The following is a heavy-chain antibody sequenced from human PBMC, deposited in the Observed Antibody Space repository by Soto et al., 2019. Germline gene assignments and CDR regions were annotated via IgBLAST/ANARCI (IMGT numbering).Heavy chain of an antibody. CDR1: GYTFTSYD. V-gene: IGHV1-8*01. D-gene: IGHD3-16*01. CDR3: ARGRDMITFGGVMVLVPDYYYYYMDV. Sequence: QVQLVQSGAEVKKPGASVKVSCKASGYTFTSYDINWVRQATGQGLEWMGWMNPNSGNTGYAQKFQGRVTMTRNTSISTAYMELSSLRSEDTAVYYCARGRDMITFGGVMVLVPDYYYYYMDVWGKGTTVTVSS. J-gene: IGHJ6*03. CDR2: MNPNSGNT.